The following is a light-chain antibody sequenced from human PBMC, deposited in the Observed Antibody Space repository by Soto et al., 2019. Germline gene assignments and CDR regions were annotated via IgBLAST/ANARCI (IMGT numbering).Light chain of an antibody. CDR1: QDIRNF. CDR3: QKYSSVLV. J-gene: IGKJ3*01. V-gene: IGKV1-27*01. CDR2: AAS. Sequence: DIQMTQSPTSLSASVGDRVTITCRASQDIRNFVAWYQQKPGKAPKLLIYAASTLQSGVPSRFSGSGSGAEFTLTINSLQSEYVATYSCQKYSSVLVFGAGTKVEIK.